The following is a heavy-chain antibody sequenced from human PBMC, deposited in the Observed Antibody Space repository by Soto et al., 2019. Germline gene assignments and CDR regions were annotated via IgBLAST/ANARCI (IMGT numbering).Heavy chain of an antibody. D-gene: IGHD2-2*02. CDR3: AKGFCSSAKCYTYSYMDV. Sequence: EVQLVESGGGLVQPGRSLRLSCAASGFSFDEYAMHWVRQVPGKGLEWVSGVSWNSGTMGYGDSVKGRFTISRDNYKNSLYMPMNSLRAEDTAMYYSAKGFCSSAKCYTYSYMDVWGKGTTVTVSS. CDR2: VSWNSGTM. CDR1: GFSFDEYA. V-gene: IGHV3-9*01. J-gene: IGHJ6*03.